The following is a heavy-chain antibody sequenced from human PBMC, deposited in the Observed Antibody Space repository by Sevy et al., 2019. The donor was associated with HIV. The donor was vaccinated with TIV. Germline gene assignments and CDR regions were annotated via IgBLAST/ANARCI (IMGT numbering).Heavy chain of an antibody. CDR2: ISSSSNFI. CDR1: GFTFSIYS. Sequence: GGSLRLSCVASGFTFSIYSMNWVRQAPGKGLEWVSSISSSSNFIYYAVSVKGRFIISRDNAKNLLYLQMSSLRAEDTAVYYCASDRDGSGSSGGYGMDVWGQGTTVTVSS. D-gene: IGHD3-10*01. J-gene: IGHJ6*02. CDR3: ASDRDGSGSSGGYGMDV. V-gene: IGHV3-21*01.